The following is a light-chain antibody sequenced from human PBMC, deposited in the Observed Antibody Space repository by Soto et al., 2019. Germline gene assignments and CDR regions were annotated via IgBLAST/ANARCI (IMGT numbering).Light chain of an antibody. CDR1: QTIGDA. CDR3: QQYKEYSKT. V-gene: IGKV1-5*03. Sequence: DIQVTQSPSTMSASVGDRITITCRTSQTIGDALAWLQQKPGKAPKLLIYKVSNLQSGVPSKFSGSGSGAEFTLSISSLQPDDFATYYCQQYKEYSKTFGQGTKV. CDR2: KVS. J-gene: IGKJ1*01.